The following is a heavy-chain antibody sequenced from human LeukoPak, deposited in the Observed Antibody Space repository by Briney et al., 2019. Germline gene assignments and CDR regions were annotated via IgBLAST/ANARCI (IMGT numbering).Heavy chain of an antibody. D-gene: IGHD2-2*01. Sequence: AGSLRLSGAGSAFTFSSDWMSWVRQAPGKGLEWVSVIYNGGSTYYADSVKGRFTISRDNSKNTLYLQMNSLRAEDTAVYYCARGRAIPSYYMDVWGKGTTVTVSS. CDR1: AFTFSSDW. J-gene: IGHJ6*03. V-gene: IGHV3-53*01. CDR3: ARGRAIPSYYMDV. CDR2: IYNGGST.